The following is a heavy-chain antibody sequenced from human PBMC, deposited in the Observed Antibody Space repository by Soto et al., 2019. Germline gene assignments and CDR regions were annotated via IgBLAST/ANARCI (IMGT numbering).Heavy chain of an antibody. CDR3: ARDGGDYASGSYYKSYYGMDV. CDR2: IIPIFGTA. V-gene: IGHV1-69*01. Sequence: QVQLVQSGAEVKKPGSSVKVSCKASGGTFSSYAISWVRQAPGQGLEWMGGIIPIFGTANYAQKFQGRVTSTGDEYTSTAYMELSSLRSEDKAVYYCARDGGDYASGSYYKSYYGMDVWGQGTTVTVSS. J-gene: IGHJ6*02. D-gene: IGHD3-10*01. CDR1: GGTFSSYA.